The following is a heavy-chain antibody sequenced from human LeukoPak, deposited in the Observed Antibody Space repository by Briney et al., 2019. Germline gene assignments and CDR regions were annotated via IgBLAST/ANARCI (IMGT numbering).Heavy chain of an antibody. CDR1: GFTFSAYT. J-gene: IGHJ4*02. V-gene: IGHV3-48*01. CDR3: ARVGGHCTSTSCPPPDY. CDR2: ISSSGSTM. Sequence: GGSLRLSCVASGFTFSAYTMNWVRQAPGKGLEWVSYISSSGSTMYHADSVKGRFTISRDNAKSSLFLQMNSLRAEDTAVYYCARVGGHCTSTSCPPPDYWGQGTLVTVSS. D-gene: IGHD2-2*01.